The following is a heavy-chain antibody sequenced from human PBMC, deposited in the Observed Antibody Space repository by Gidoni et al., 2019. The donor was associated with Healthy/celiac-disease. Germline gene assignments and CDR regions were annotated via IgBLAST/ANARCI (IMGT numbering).Heavy chain of an antibody. Sequence: QVQLVQSGAEVKKPGASVKVSCKASGYTFTGYYMHWVRQAPGQGLEWMGWINPNSGGTNYAQKLQGRVTMTRDTSISTAYMELSRLRSDDTAVYYCAGLWFGELYYGMDVWGQGTTVTVSS. V-gene: IGHV1-2*02. CDR1: GYTFTGYY. CDR3: AGLWFGELYYGMDV. D-gene: IGHD3-10*01. J-gene: IGHJ6*02. CDR2: INPNSGGT.